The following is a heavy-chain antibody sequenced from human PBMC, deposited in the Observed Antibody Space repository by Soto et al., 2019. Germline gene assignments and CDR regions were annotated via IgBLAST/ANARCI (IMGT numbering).Heavy chain of an antibody. Sequence: GESLKISCQGSGYRFTNYWIAWVRQMPGKGLEWMGIINPGDSDTRYSPSFQGQVTISADKSMSTAYLQWSSLKASDTAIYYCGRSRCDLTKACDGNVMDVWGQGTTVTVSS. CDR3: GRSRCDLTKACDGNVMDV. CDR1: GYRFTNYW. V-gene: IGHV5-51*01. J-gene: IGHJ6*02. D-gene: IGHD2-21*01. CDR2: INPGDSDT.